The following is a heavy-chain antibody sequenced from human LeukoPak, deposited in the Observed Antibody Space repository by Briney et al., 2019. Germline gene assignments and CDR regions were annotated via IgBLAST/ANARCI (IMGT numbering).Heavy chain of an antibody. CDR3: ARGPSRYYYGMDV. Sequence: SETLSLTCTVSGGSISSYYWSWIRQPPGKGLEWIGYIYYSRSTNYNPSLKSRVTISVDTSKNQFSLKLSSVTAADTAVYYCARGPSRYYYGMDVWGQGTTVTVSS. J-gene: IGHJ6*02. V-gene: IGHV4-59*01. CDR1: GGSISSYY. CDR2: IYYSRST.